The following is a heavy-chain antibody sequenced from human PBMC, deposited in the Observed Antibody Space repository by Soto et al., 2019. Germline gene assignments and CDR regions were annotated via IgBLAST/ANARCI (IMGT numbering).Heavy chain of an antibody. J-gene: IGHJ4*02. CDR3: ARYFRGSGRCFFDH. D-gene: IGHD6-19*01. Sequence: PGGPLRLSCIASEFTFISSFLGWVRQAPGKGREWVANINQDGSGTYYVDSVKGRFTISRDNAKNSLYLQMNSLRAEDTAVYYCARYFRGSGRCFFDHWGQGTRVTVS. CDR1: EFTFISSF. CDR2: INQDGSGT. V-gene: IGHV3-7*03.